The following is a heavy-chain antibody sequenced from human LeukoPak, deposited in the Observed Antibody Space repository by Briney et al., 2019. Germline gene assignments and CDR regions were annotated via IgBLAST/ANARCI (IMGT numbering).Heavy chain of an antibody. CDR2: IYYSGTT. CDR3: ARHSGVSPHYFDY. V-gene: IGHV4-59*08. D-gene: IGHD3-10*01. J-gene: IGHJ4*02. CDR1: GRRISNDY. Sequence: SETLSLTCTVYGRRISNDYWSWIRQPPGKGLEWIGLIYYSGTTHSNPSLKSRVTMSVATSNNQFSLRLSSVTAADTAIYYGARHSGVSPHYFDYWGQGALGTVSS.